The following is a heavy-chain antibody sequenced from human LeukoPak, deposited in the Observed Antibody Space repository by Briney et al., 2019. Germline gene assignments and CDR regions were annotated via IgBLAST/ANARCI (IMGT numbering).Heavy chain of an antibody. CDR3: ARAGRITMVRGVILPSY. CDR2: INPNSGGT. V-gene: IGHV1-2*02. D-gene: IGHD3-10*01. CDR1: GYTFTGYY. Sequence: GSVKVSCKASGYTFTGYYMHWVRQAPGQGLEWMGWINPNSGGTNYAQKFQGRVTMTRDTSISTAYMELSRLRSDDTAVYYCARAGRITMVRGVILPSYWGQGTLVTVSS. J-gene: IGHJ4*02.